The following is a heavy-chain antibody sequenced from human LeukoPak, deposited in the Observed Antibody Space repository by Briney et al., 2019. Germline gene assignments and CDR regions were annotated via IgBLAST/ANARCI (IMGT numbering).Heavy chain of an antibody. Sequence: SGTLSLTCTVSGGSISSYYWSWIRQPPGKGLEWIGYIYYSGSTNYNPSLKSRVTISVDTSKNQFSLKLSSVTAADTAVYYCARTGIVGATTFPAFDIWGQGTMVTVSS. V-gene: IGHV4-59*01. CDR1: GGSISSYY. D-gene: IGHD1-26*01. J-gene: IGHJ3*02. CDR3: ARTGIVGATTFPAFDI. CDR2: IYYSGST.